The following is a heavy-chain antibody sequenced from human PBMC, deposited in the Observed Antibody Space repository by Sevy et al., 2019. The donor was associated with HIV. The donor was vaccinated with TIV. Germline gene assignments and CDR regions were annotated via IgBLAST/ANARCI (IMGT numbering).Heavy chain of an antibody. J-gene: IGHJ4*02. Sequence: GGSLRLSCAASGFTFAKYSMSWVRQAPGKGLEWVSTFSFGCGRINYADSVKGRFPMSRDDSKNTLFLQMNSLRAEDTATYFCAREGCTRPHDYWGQGTLVTVSS. CDR2: FSFGCGRI. V-gene: IGHV3-23*01. CDR1: GFTFAKYS. D-gene: IGHD2-8*01. CDR3: AREGCTRPHDY.